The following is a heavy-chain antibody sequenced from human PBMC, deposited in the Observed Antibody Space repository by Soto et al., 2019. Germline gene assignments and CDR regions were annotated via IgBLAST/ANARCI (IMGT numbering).Heavy chain of an antibody. CDR2: IYYSGST. D-gene: IGHD5-18*01. CDR3: QRAGPWLQLWLHPCWYFDL. Sequence: QVQLQESGPGLVKPSETLSLTCTVSGGSISSYYWSWIRQPPGKGLEWIGYIYYSGSTNYNPSLXSRVTLTVDTXXPXFXXKLSSVSAADAAVYYWQRAGPWLQLWLHPCWYFDLWGRGTLVTVSS. V-gene: IGHV4-59*01. J-gene: IGHJ2*01. CDR1: GGSISSYY.